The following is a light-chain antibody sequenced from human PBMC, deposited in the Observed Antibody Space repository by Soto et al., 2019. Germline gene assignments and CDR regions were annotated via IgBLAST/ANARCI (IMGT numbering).Light chain of an antibody. CDR3: LQFKSYPRT. V-gene: IGKV1-17*02. Sequence: DIQMTQSPSSLSASVGDRVTITCRASEDIRSDLGWYQQRPGRAPKRLIYATFTLQSGVPSRFSGSRSGTEFTLTISNLQPEDFATYYCLQFKSYPRTFDQGTKVEI. J-gene: IGKJ1*01. CDR2: ATF. CDR1: EDIRSD.